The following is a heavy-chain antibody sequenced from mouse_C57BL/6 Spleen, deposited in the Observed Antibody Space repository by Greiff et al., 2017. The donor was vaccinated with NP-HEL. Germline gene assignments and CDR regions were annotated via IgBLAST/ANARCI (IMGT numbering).Heavy chain of an antibody. J-gene: IGHJ2*01. V-gene: IGHV5-17*01. CDR3: ARGDYYNSSFDY. D-gene: IGHD1-1*01. CDR2: ISSGSSAI. CDR1: GFTFSDYG. Sequence: EVKLMESGGGLVKPGGSLKLSCAASGFTFSDYGMHWVRQAPEKGLEWVAYISSGSSAIYYADTVKGRFTISRDNAKNTLFLQMTSLRSEDTAMYYCARGDYYNSSFDYWGQGTTLTVSS.